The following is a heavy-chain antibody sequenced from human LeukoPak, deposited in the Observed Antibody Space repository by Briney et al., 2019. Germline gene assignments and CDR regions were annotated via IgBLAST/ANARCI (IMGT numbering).Heavy chain of an antibody. D-gene: IGHD3-3*01. V-gene: IGHV3-9*01. J-gene: IGHJ2*01. CDR1: GLTFDDYA. Sequence: GGSLRLSCAASGLTFDDYAMHWVRQAPGKGLEWVSGINWNSDKIVFADSVKGRFNISRDNAKKYLYLQMNSFRVDDTAFYYCVKVESISIFGVAPRYFDLWGRGTLVTVSS. CDR2: INWNSDKI. CDR3: VKVESISIFGVAPRYFDL.